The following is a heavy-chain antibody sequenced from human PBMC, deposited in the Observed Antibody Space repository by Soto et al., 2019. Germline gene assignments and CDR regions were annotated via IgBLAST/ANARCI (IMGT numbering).Heavy chain of an antibody. V-gene: IGHV5-10-1*01. Sequence: PGESLKISCKGSGYSFTSYWISWVRQMPGKGLEWMGRIDPSDSYTNYSPSFQGHVTISADKSISTAYLQWSSLKASDTAMYYCAGSESYCSCGSCYSVRGFNYYYYGMDVWGQGTTVTVSS. J-gene: IGHJ6*02. CDR3: AGSESYCSCGSCYSVRGFNYYYYGMDV. CDR1: GYSFTSYW. CDR2: IDPSDSYT. D-gene: IGHD2-15*01.